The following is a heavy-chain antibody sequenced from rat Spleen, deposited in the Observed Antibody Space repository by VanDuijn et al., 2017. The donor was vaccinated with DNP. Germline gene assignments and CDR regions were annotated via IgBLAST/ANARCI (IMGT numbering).Heavy chain of an antibody. CDR2: ISTSGGST. CDR3: STADYGSAYWYFDF. CDR1: GFTFSDYY. J-gene: IGHJ1*01. Sequence: EVQLVESGGGLVQPGRSLKLSCAASGFTFSDYYMAWVRQVPTKGLEWVASISTSGGSTSYRDSVKGRFTISRDNAKTTLYLQMNSLRSEDTATYYCSTADYGSAYWYFDFWGPGTMVTVSS. D-gene: IGHD1-3*01. V-gene: IGHV5-27*01.